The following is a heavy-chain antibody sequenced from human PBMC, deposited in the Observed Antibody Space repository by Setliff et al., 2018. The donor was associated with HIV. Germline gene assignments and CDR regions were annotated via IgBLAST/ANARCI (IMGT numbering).Heavy chain of an antibody. D-gene: IGHD5-18*01. V-gene: IGHV4-59*08. Sequence: KASETLSLTCTVSGGSIRTYYWSWIRQPPGKGLEWIGYIFYSVNTNYNPSLKGRVTISVDTSKNQFSLRLSSVIAADTAVYYCARRYSYGFGYWGQGTLVTVSS. CDR1: GGSIRTYY. J-gene: IGHJ4*02. CDR2: IFYSVNT. CDR3: ARRYSYGFGY.